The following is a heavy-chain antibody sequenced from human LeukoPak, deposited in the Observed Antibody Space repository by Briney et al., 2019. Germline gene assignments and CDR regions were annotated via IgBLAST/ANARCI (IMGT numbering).Heavy chain of an antibody. CDR3: ARGGLRITIFGVVINDAFDI. CDR1: GGSFSGYY. J-gene: IGHJ3*02. CDR2: INHSGST. D-gene: IGHD3-3*01. V-gene: IGHV4-34*01. Sequence: SETLSLICAVYGGSFSGYYWSWIRQPPGKGLEWIGEINHSGSTNYNPSLKSRVTISVDTSKNQFSLKLSSVTAADTAVYYCARGGLRITIFGVVINDAFDIWGQGTMVTVSS.